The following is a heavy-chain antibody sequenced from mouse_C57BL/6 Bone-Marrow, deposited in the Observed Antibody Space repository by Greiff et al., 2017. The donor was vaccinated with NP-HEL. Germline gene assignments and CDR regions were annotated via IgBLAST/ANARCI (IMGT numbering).Heavy chain of an antibody. V-gene: IGHV5-4*03. Sequence: EVMLVESGGGLVKPGGSLKLSCAASGFTFSSYAMSWVRQTPEKRLEWVATISDGGSYTYYPDNVKGRFTISRANAKNNLYLQRSHLKSEDTAMYYCARAAYYYGSAAWFAYWGQGTLVTVSA. CDR1: GFTFSSYA. CDR3: ARAAYYYGSAAWFAY. CDR2: ISDGGSYT. D-gene: IGHD1-1*01. J-gene: IGHJ3*01.